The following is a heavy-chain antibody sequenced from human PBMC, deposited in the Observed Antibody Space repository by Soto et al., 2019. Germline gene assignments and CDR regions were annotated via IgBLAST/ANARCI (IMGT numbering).Heavy chain of an antibody. J-gene: IGHJ6*02. CDR2: ISAYNGNT. CDR1: GYTFTSYG. CDR3: ARYFGVWGRYRGMDV. V-gene: IGHV1-18*01. D-gene: IGHD3-16*02. Sequence: ASAKVSCKASGYTFTSYGIIWVRQAPGQGLEWMGWISAYNGNTNYAQKLQGRVTMTTDTSTSTAYMELRSLRSDDTAVYYCARYFGVWGRYRGMDVWGQGTTVTVSS.